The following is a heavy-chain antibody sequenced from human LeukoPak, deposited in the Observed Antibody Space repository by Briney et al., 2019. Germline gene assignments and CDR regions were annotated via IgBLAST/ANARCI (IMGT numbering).Heavy chain of an antibody. V-gene: IGHV3-7*01. D-gene: IGHD3-9*01. CDR3: AREIGPLNFDWVFPENWFDP. J-gene: IGHJ5*02. CDR2: VKQDGSEK. Sequence: GGSLRLSCAASGFTFSNYAMSWVRQAPGKGLEWVANVKQDGSEKYYVDSVKGRFTISRDNAKNSLYLQMNSLRAEDTAVYYCAREIGPLNFDWVFPENWFDPWGQGTLVTVSS. CDR1: GFTFSNYA.